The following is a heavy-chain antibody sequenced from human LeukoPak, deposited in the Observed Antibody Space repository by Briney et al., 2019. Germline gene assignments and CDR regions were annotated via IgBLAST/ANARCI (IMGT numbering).Heavy chain of an antibody. V-gene: IGHV1-8*03. CDR1: GYTFTSYD. Sequence: VSVKVSCKASGYTFTSYDINWVRQATGQGLEWMGWMNPNSGNTGYAQKFQGRVTITRNTSISTAYMELSSLRSEDTAVYYCASPIAVTTAFDYWGQGTLVTVSS. CDR3: ASPIAVTTAFDY. CDR2: MNPNSGNT. J-gene: IGHJ4*02. D-gene: IGHD4-17*01.